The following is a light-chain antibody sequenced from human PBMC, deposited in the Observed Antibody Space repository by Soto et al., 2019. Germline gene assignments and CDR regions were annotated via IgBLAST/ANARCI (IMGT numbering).Light chain of an antibody. J-gene: IGLJ1*01. V-gene: IGLV2-14*01. Sequence: QSALTQPASVSGSPGQSITISCTGTSSDVGGYKYVSWFQQYPGKAPKLLISEVSHRPSGVSIRFSGSKSGNTASLTISGLRAEDEADYYCSSYTSRITQVLGSGTKVTVL. CDR1: SSDVGGYKY. CDR2: EVS. CDR3: SSYTSRITQV.